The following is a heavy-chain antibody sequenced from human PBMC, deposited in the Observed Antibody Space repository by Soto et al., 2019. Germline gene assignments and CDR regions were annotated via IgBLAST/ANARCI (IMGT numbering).Heavy chain of an antibody. CDR3: TRGDTFFDVLTCFFDY. V-gene: IGHV3-7*05. CDR1: GFTFNSYW. CDR2: IKEDGSEK. Sequence: EVQLVESGGGLVQPGGSLRLSCAASGFTFNSYWMSWVRQTPGKRLEWVASIKEDGSEKTYVDSVKGRFTISRDNAKNSLYLQLNSLRAEDTAVYYCTRGDTFFDVLTCFFDYWGQGTLVTVSS. J-gene: IGHJ4*02. D-gene: IGHD3-9*01.